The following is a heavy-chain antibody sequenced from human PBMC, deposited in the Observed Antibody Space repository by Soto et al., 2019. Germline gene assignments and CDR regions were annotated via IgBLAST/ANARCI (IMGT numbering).Heavy chain of an antibody. CDR2: INHSGST. CDR3: ARGVYYYGSAITG. D-gene: IGHD3-10*01. J-gene: IGHJ4*02. V-gene: IGHV4-34*01. CDR1: GGSFSGYY. Sequence: QVQLQQWGAGLLKPSETLSLTCAVYGGSFSGYYWSWIRQPPGKGLEWIGEINHSGSTNYNPSLKSRVTISVDTSKNRFSLKLSSVTAADTAVYYCARGVYYYGSAITGWGQGTLVTVSS.